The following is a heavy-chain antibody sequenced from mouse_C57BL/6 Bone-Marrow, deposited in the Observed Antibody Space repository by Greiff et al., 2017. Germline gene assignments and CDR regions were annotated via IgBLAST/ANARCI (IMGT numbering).Heavy chain of an antibody. CDR1: GYTFTSYW. J-gene: IGHJ1*03. Sequence: QVQLQQPGAELAKPGASVKLSCKASGYTFTSYWMHWVKQRPGQGLEWLGYINPSSGYTKYNQKFKDKATLTADKSSSTAYMQLSSLTYEDSSVYDCARPLYGSSYDWYLDVWGTGTTVTVSS. CDR3: ARPLYGSSYDWYLDV. CDR2: INPSSGYT. V-gene: IGHV1-7*01. D-gene: IGHD1-1*01.